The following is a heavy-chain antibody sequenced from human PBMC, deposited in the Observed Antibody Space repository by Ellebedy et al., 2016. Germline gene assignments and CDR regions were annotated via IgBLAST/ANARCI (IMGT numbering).Heavy chain of an antibody. CDR1: GFTFSSYS. CDR3: ARSASGTEEGYDY. J-gene: IGHJ4*02. CDR2: ISSSSSYI. V-gene: IGHV3-21*01. Sequence: GGSLRLSXAASGFTFSSYSMNWVRQAPGKGLEWVSSISSSSSYIYYADSVKGRFTISRDNAKNSLYLQMNSLRAEDTAVYYCARSASGTEEGYDYWGQGTLVTVAS. D-gene: IGHD6-19*01.